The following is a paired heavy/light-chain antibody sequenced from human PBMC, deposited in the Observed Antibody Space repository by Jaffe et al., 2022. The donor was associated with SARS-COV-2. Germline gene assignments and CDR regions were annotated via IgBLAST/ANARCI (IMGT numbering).Light chain of an antibody. J-gene: IGLJ2*01. CDR3: CSYAGSYVV. V-gene: IGLV2-23*02. CDR2: DVN. CDR1: SSDVRSYTS. Sequence: QSALTQPASVSGSPGQSITISCTGTSSDVRSYTSVSWYQHHPGQAPKLMIYDVNKRPSGVSNRFSGSKSGNTASLTISGLQAEDEADYYCCSYAGSYVVFGGGTKVTVL.
Heavy chain of an antibody. CDR1: GFTFNDYA. CDR3: AKDIGKYGDWSSGFDI. CDR2: ISWNSGRI. V-gene: IGHV3-9*01. D-gene: IGHD4-17*01. J-gene: IGHJ3*02. Sequence: EVQLVESGGGSVQPGRSLRLSCLASGFTFNDYAMHWVRQAPGKGLEWVSGISWNSGRIGYADSVKGRFTISRDNAKTSLYLQMNSLRPEDTALYYCAKDIGKYGDWSSGFDIWGQGTMVTVSS.